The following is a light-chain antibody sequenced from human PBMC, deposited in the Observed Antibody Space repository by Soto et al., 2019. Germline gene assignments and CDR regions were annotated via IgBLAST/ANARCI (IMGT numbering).Light chain of an antibody. J-gene: IGKJ1*01. CDR2: WAS. V-gene: IGKV4-1*01. Sequence: DIVMTQSPDSLAVSLGARATIKCKSSQTILYNSNNKNYLAWYKQKPGQPPKVLIYWASTRESGVPDRFSGSGSGTDFTLTISSLQAEDVAVYYCQQYYSKLSTFGQGTKVEIK. CDR3: QQYYSKLST. CDR1: QTILYNSNNKNY.